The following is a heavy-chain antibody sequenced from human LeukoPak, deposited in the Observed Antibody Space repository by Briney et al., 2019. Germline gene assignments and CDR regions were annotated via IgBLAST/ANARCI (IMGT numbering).Heavy chain of an antibody. CDR3: ARYGVNDAFDI. J-gene: IGHJ3*02. D-gene: IGHD4-17*01. Sequence: PAGGSLRLSCAVSGFSVSSNYISWVRQAPGKGLEWVSTLYSGGTTYYIDSVKGRFSISRDSSKNTVYLQMISLRVEDTAVYYCARYGVNDAFDIWGQGTMVTVSS. CDR2: LYSGGTT. V-gene: IGHV3-53*01. CDR1: GFSVSSNY.